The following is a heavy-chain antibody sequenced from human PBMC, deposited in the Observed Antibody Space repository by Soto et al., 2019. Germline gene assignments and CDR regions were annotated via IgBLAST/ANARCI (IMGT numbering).Heavy chain of an antibody. J-gene: IGHJ4*02. CDR2: IYYSGST. Sequence: QVQLQESGPGLVKPSQTLSLTCTVSGGSISSGGYYWSWIRQHPGKGLEWIGYIYYSGSTYYNPSRKSHVTTSVDTPKTQFSLKLSSVTAADTAVFSCARGVTMVRGVIHTPYFDYWGQGTLVTVSS. CDR1: GGSISSGGYY. D-gene: IGHD3-10*01. V-gene: IGHV4-31*01. CDR3: ARGVTMVRGVIHTPYFDY.